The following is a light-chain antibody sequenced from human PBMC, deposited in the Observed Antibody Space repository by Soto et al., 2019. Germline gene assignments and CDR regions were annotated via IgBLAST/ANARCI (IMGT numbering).Light chain of an antibody. CDR3: QHYNNWPPWT. CDR2: GAS. CDR1: QIIANN. J-gene: IGKJ1*01. Sequence: EIVLTQSPGTLSLSPGERATLSCRASQIIANNLAWYQQKPGQAPRLLIYGASTRAPGIPARFSGSGSGTEFTLTISSLQSEDFAIYYCQHYNNWPPWTFGQGTKVDI. V-gene: IGKV3-15*01.